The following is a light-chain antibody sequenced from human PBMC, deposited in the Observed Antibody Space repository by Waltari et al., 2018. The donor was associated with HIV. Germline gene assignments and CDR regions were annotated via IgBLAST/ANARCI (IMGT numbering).Light chain of an antibody. CDR2: LAS. CDR1: ESLRHSNGRDY. CDR3: LQNIRAPFA. V-gene: IGKV2-28*01. J-gene: IGKJ2*01. Sequence: VPCRSTESLRHSNGRDYLDWYVQRPGQPPRLLIYLASHRASGVPDRFVGLGSGTDFTLRINRVEAADAGTYFCLQNIRAPFAFGQGT.